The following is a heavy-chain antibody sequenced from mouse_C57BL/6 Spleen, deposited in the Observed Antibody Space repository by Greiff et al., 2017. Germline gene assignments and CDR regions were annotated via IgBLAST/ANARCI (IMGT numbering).Heavy chain of an antibody. J-gene: IGHJ2*01. Sequence: QVQLQQSGAELARPGASVKLSCKASGYTFTSYGISWVKQRTGQGLEWIGEIYPRSGNTYYNEKFKGKATLTADKSSSTAYMELRSLTSEDAAVYFCARGYSNYVDCDYWGQGTTLTVAS. CDR3: ARGYSNYVDCDY. V-gene: IGHV1-81*01. CDR2: IYPRSGNT. CDR1: GYTFTSYG. D-gene: IGHD2-5*01.